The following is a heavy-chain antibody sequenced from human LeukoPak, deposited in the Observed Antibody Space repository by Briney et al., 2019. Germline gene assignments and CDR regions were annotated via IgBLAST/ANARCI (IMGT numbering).Heavy chain of an antibody. V-gene: IGHV4-38-2*02. Sequence: SETLSLNCTVSGYSISSGYYWGWIRQPPGKPLVWIGYIYYSGSTNYNPSLKSRVTISVDTSKNQFSLKLSSVTAADTAVYYCARDGSGYSSGWYVVDNWFDPWGQGTLVTVSS. CDR1: GYSISSGYY. CDR2: IYYSGST. CDR3: ARDGSGYSSGWYVVDNWFDP. D-gene: IGHD6-19*01. J-gene: IGHJ5*02.